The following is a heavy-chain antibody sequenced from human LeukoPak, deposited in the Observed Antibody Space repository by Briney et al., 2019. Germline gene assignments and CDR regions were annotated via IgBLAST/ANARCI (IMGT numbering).Heavy chain of an antibody. CDR2: IYYTGII. Sequence: PSETLSLTCNVSGDSITSHYWNWIRQPPGKGLEWIGYIYYTGIIKYSPSLTSRVSMSVDTSKNQFFLKMKSVTAADTAVYHCARSVDYFDNTGPHMMFDYWGQGSLVTVSS. CDR1: GDSITSHY. D-gene: IGHD3-22*01. V-gene: IGHV4-59*11. CDR3: ARSVDYFDNTGPHMMFDY. J-gene: IGHJ4*02.